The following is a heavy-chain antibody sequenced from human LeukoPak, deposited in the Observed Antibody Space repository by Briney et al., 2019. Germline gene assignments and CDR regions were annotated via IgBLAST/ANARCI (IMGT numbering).Heavy chain of an antibody. CDR2: IYYSGST. V-gene: IGHV4-39*07. Sequence: SETLSPTCTVSGGSISSSSYYWGWIRQPPGKGLEWIGNIYYSGSTYYNPSLESRVTMSLDTSKNQFSLKLSSVTAADTAVYYCARDENGYVWGSFRAWGQGTLVTVSS. J-gene: IGHJ5*02. D-gene: IGHD3-16*02. CDR1: GGSISSSSYY. CDR3: ARDENGYVWGSFRA.